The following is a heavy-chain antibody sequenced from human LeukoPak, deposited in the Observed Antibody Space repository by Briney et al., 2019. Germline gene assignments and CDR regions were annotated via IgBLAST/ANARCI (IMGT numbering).Heavy chain of an antibody. CDR3: ARAYGGYCSSTSCWEPIHWFDP. CDR2: IIPIFGTA. D-gene: IGHD2-2*03. J-gene: IGHJ5*02. Sequence: SVKVSCKASGGTFISYAISWVRQAPGQGLEWMGGIIPIFGTANYAQKFQGRVTITADESTSTAYMELSSLRSEDTAVYYCARAYGGYCSSTSCWEPIHWFDPWGQGTLVTVSS. V-gene: IGHV1-69*13. CDR1: GGTFISYA.